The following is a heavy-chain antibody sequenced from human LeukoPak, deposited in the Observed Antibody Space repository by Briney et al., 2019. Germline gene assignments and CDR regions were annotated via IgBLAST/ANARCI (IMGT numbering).Heavy chain of an antibody. Sequence: SETLSLTCTVAGGSISSSYWSWIRQPPGKGREWIGYIYYSGTTNSNTSLKSRVTISVDTSKNQFSLKLSSVTAADTAVYYCARVLGAYCSGGSCYSSWYFDLWGRGTLVTVPS. V-gene: IGHV4-59*01. D-gene: IGHD2-15*01. J-gene: IGHJ2*01. CDR2: IYYSGTT. CDR1: GGSISSSY. CDR3: ARVLGAYCSGGSCYSSWYFDL.